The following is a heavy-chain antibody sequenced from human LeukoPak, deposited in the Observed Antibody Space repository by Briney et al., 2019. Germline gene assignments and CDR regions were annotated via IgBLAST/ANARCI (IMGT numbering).Heavy chain of an antibody. J-gene: IGHJ4*02. Sequence: KTSETLSLTCTVSGGSMNNYYWSWVRQPAGKGLEWIGRIHPSGSTNYNPSLKSRVTLSVDTSKNQFSLKLSSVTAADTAVYYCARGPPPDFDYWGRGTLVTVSS. CDR2: IHPSGST. V-gene: IGHV4-4*07. CDR1: GGSMNNYY. CDR3: ARGPPPDFDY.